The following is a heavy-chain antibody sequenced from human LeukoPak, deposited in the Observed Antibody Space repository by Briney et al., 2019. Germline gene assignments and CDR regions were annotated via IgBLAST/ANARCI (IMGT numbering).Heavy chain of an antibody. J-gene: IGHJ4*02. V-gene: IGHV1-2*02. CDR3: ARSPDILTGENFDY. Sequence: GASVKVSFKASGYTFTGYYMHWVRQAPGQGPEWMGWINPNSGGTNYAQKFQGRVTMTRDMSISTAYMELSRLRSDDTAVYYCARSPDILTGENFDYWGQGTLVTVSS. CDR2: INPNSGGT. D-gene: IGHD3-9*01. CDR1: GYTFTGYY.